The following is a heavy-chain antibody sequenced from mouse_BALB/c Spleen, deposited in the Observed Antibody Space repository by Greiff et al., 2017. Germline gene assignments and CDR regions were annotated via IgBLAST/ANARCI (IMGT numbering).Heavy chain of an antibody. CDR2: ISSGGSYT. CDR1: GFTFSSYA. J-gene: IGHJ3*01. CDR3: ARREPFP. V-gene: IGHV5-9-4*01. Sequence: EVMLVESGGGLVKPGGSLKLSCAASGFTFSSYAMSWVRQSPEKRLEWVAEISSGGSYTYYPDTVTGRFTISRDNAKNTLYLEMSSLRSEDTAMYYCARREPFPGGQGTLVTVSA.